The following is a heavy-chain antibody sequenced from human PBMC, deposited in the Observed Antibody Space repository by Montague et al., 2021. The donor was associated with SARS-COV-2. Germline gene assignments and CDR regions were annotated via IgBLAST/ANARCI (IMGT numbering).Heavy chain of an antibody. CDR2: INHSGST. CDR3: ARVRYYGSGTSLGMDV. Sequence: SETLSLTCAVYDGSFNGYYWSWIRQPPGKGLGWIGEINHSGSTDYNPSLKGPITIPVETSKKPFSLKLRSVTASDTAVYYFARVRYYGSGTSLGMDVWGQGTTVTVSS. CDR1: DGSFNGYY. V-gene: IGHV4-34*01. J-gene: IGHJ6*02. D-gene: IGHD3-10*01.